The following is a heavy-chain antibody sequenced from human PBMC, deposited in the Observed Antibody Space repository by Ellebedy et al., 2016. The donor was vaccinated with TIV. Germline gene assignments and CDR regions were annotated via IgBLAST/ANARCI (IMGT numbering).Heavy chain of an antibody. D-gene: IGHD3-22*01. CDR1: GGSISSYY. Sequence: MPSETLSLTCTVSGGSISSYYWSWIRQLPGKGLEWIGYIDYSGSTNYNPSLKSRVTISVDTSKNQFSLKLSSVTAADTAVYYCARDRDSSGYSAFDHWGQGTLVTVSS. J-gene: IGHJ4*02. CDR3: ARDRDSSGYSAFDH. CDR2: IDYSGST. V-gene: IGHV4-59*12.